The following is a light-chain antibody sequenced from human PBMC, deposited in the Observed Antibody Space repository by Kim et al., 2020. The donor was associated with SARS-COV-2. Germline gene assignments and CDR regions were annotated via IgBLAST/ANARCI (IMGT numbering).Light chain of an antibody. CDR2: EAS. CDR1: QSVSSY. Sequence: LSTGERATLSCRASQSVSSYLAWYQQKPGQAPRLLSYEASNRATGIPARFSGSGSGTDFTLTISSLEPEDFAVYYCHQRSNWPPYTFGQGTKLEI. J-gene: IGKJ2*01. CDR3: HQRSNWPPYT. V-gene: IGKV3-11*01.